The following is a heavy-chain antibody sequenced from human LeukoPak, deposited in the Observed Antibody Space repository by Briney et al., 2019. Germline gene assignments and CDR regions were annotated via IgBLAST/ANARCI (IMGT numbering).Heavy chain of an antibody. CDR3: ARDRVKDYDFWSGYHYYYYGMDV. CDR2: ISAYNGNT. D-gene: IGHD3-3*01. J-gene: IGHJ6*02. Sequence: ASVKVSCKASGYTFTSYGISWVRQALGQGLEWMGWISAYNGNTNYAQKLQGRVTMTTDTSTSTAYMELRSLRSDDTAVYYCARDRVKDYDFWSGYHYYYYGMDVWGQGTTVTVSS. CDR1: GYTFTSYG. V-gene: IGHV1-18*01.